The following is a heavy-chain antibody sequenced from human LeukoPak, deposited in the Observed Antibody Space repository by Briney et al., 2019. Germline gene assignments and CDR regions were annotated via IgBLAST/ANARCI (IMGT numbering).Heavy chain of an antibody. J-gene: IGHJ4*02. D-gene: IGHD6-13*01. V-gene: IGHV3-11*01. Sequence: GGALRLSCAAPGFTFSDYYMSWIRQAPGKGVEWVSYISSSGSTIYYADSVKGRYTISRDNTKNSLYLQMNSLRAEDTAVYYCARYSSTRGYVDYWGQRTMVT. CDR3: ARYSSTRGYVDY. CDR1: GFTFSDYY. CDR2: ISSSGSTI.